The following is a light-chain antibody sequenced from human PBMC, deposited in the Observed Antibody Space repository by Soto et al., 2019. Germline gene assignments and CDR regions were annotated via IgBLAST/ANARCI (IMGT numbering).Light chain of an antibody. CDR2: GAS. J-gene: IGKJ1*01. CDR1: QSVGSNY. CDR3: QQYGSLSWT. Sequence: IGMTQYHATLSLSPGEIATLACRASQSVGSNYLAWYQQKPGQAPRILIFGASGRATGIPDRFSGSGSGTDFTLTISRLEPQDFAVYYCQQYGSLSWTFGQGTKVDIK. V-gene: IGKV3-20*01.